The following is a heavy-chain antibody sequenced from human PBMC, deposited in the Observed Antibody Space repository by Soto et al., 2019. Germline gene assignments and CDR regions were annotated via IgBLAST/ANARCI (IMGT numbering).Heavy chain of an antibody. Sequence: QVQLVQSGAEVKKPGSSVKVSCKASGGTFSSYAISWVRQAPGQGLEWMGGIIPIFGTANYAQKFQGRVTITADKSTSTAYMELSSLRSEDTAVYYCANGRVTYVGVGYYYYYGMDVWGQGTMVTVSS. J-gene: IGHJ6*02. V-gene: IGHV1-69*06. CDR2: IIPIFGTA. CDR1: GGTFSSYA. CDR3: ANGRVTYVGVGYYYYYGMDV. D-gene: IGHD2-21*02.